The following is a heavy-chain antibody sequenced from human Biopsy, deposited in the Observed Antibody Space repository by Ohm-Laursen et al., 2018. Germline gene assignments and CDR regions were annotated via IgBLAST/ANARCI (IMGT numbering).Heavy chain of an antibody. V-gene: IGHV3-23*01. J-gene: IGHJ5*02. CDR3: AKGRSGGTGHGNWFDP. D-gene: IGHD3-10*01. CDR1: GFTFSGYA. CDR2: VTGSGRRT. Sequence: SLRLSCAAFGFTFSGYAMSWVRQGPEKGLEWVSVVTGSGRRTYYTDSGKGRFSISRDKFKNTLYLQMNSLRVEETAVYYCAKGRSGGTGHGNWFDPWGQGTLVIVSS.